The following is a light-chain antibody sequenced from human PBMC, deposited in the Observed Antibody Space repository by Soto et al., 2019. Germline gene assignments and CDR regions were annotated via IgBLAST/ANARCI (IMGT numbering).Light chain of an antibody. V-gene: IGKV1-39*01. CDR3: QQTYTTPEIT. J-gene: IGKJ5*01. CDR1: QSMSIY. Sequence: DIQVTQSRSFLTASVGRRGNISCRRSQSMSIYLNWDQLKPGKAPNILGYGASYLKSGVPTRLSGSGSGTDFTPTISSLQPEDFAIYDCQQTYTTPEITFGQGTRLEIK. CDR2: GAS.